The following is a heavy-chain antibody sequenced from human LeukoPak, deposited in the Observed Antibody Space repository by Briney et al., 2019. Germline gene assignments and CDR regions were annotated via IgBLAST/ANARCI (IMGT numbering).Heavy chain of an antibody. D-gene: IGHD4-17*01. CDR3: ARGTTVTNLDY. CDR1: GGSISSGDHY. V-gene: IGHV4-30-4*01. Sequence: SETLSLTCTVSGGSISSGDHYWSWIRQPPGKGLEWIGYIYYSGSTYYNPSLKSRVTISVDTSKNQFSLKLSSVTAADTAVYYCARGTTVTNLDYWGQGTLVTVSS. J-gene: IGHJ4*02. CDR2: IYYSGST.